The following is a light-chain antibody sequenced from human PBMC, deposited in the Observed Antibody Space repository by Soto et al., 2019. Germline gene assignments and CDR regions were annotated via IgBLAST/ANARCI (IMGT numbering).Light chain of an antibody. Sequence: EMMLTQSPGTLSLSPGERATLSCGASQSVRSYLAWYQQKPGQAPRLLIFDKSSRAPGVPARFSGSGTGTDFTLTINSLQSEDFGVYYCHQYNNWPPSTFGQGTRLEIK. J-gene: IGKJ5*01. V-gene: IGKV3-15*01. CDR3: HQYNNWPPST. CDR1: QSVRSY. CDR2: DKS.